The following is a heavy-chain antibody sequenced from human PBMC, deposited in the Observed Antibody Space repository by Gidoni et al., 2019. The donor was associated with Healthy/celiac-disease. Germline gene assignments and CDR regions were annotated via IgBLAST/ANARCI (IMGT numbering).Heavy chain of an antibody. V-gene: IGHV3-33*01. Sequence: QVQLVESGGGVVQPGRSLRLSCAASGFTFSSYGMHWVRQAPGTGLEWVAVIWYDGSNKYYADSVKGRFTISRDNSNNTLYLQMNSLRAEDTAVYYCARGNRYYYDSSGPYFNAFDIWGQGTMVTVSS. CDR2: IWYDGSNK. D-gene: IGHD3-22*01. CDR1: GFTFSSYG. CDR3: ARGNRYYYDSSGPYFNAFDI. J-gene: IGHJ3*02.